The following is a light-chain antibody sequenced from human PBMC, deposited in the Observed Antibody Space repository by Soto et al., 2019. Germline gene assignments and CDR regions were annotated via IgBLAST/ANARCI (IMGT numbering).Light chain of an antibody. CDR3: HQLNTFPRT. J-gene: IGKJ1*01. CDR2: AAS. Sequence: DIPLTQSPSFLSASVGDRVTITCRASQGISTFLAWYQQKPGKAPKLLIYAASTLHDGVPSRFAGSGSGTEFTLTIRSLQPEDFATYYCHQLNTFPRTFGQGTKVEIK. CDR1: QGISTF. V-gene: IGKV1-9*01.